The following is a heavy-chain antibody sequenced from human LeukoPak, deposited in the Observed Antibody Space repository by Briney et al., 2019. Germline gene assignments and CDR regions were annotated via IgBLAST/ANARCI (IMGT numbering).Heavy chain of an antibody. V-gene: IGHV1-2*02. CDR2: INPRSGGT. Sequence: ASVKVSCKASGYTFTDYYLHWVRQAPGQGLEWMGWINPRSGGTNYAQKFQGRVTMTRDTSISTSYMELTRLTSDDTAVYFCARDPSHFYYTDVWGKGTTVTVSS. CDR3: ARDPSHFYYTDV. J-gene: IGHJ6*03. D-gene: IGHD6-6*01. CDR1: GYTFTDYY.